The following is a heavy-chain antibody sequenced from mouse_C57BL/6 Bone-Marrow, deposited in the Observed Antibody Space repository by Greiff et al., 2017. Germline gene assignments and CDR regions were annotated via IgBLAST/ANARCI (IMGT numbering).Heavy chain of an antibody. D-gene: IGHD4-1*01. CDR1: GYNFTSYW. J-gene: IGHJ4*01. CDR2: IDPNSGGT. CDR3: ASCNWDNAMDY. V-gene: IGHV1-72*01. Sequence: QVQLKQPGAELVKPGASVKLSCKASGYNFTSYWMHWVKQRPGRGLEWIGRIDPNSGGTKYNEKFKSKATLTVDKPSSTAYMQLSSLTSEDSAVYYCASCNWDNAMDYWGQGTSVTGSS.